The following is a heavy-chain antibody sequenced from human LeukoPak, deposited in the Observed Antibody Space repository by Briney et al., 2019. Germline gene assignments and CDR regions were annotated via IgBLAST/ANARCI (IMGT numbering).Heavy chain of an antibody. J-gene: IGHJ4*02. CDR1: GFTFSSNT. CDR3: ARDVEMATTH. V-gene: IGHV3-21*01. D-gene: IGHD5-24*01. Sequence: GGSLRLSCAASGFTFSSNTMNWVRQAPGKGLELVSSISSSSIYIYYADSVKGRFTISRDNAKNSLYLQMNSLRAEDTAVYYCARDVEMATTHWGQGTLVTVSS. CDR2: ISSSSIYI.